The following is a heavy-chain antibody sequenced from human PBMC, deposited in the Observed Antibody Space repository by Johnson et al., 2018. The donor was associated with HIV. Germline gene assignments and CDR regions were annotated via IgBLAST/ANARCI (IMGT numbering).Heavy chain of an antibody. J-gene: IGHJ3*02. Sequence: EKLVESGGGLVQPGGSLRLSCAASGFTFNNHWMTWVRQAPGKGLEWVANIKQDGSEKYYVDSVKGRFTISRDNAKNSLYLQMNSLRAEDTAVYYCAKVLWDGDAFDIWGQGTMVTVSS. V-gene: IGHV3-7*01. CDR3: AKVLWDGDAFDI. D-gene: IGHD2-2*01. CDR1: GFTFNNHW. CDR2: IKQDGSEK.